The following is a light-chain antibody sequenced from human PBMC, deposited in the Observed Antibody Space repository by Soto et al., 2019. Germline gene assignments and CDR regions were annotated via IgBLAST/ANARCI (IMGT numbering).Light chain of an antibody. CDR1: ISAVGGYNY. V-gene: IGLV2-11*01. CDR2: DVS. Sequence: QSVLTQPRSVAGSPGQSCTISSTGTISAVGGYNYVSWYQQHPGKAPKFMSYDVSKRPSGVPDRFSGSKSGKTASLTISGLQAGDEADYYCCSYAGTNTWVFGGGTKVTVL. J-gene: IGLJ3*02. CDR3: CSYAGTNTWV.